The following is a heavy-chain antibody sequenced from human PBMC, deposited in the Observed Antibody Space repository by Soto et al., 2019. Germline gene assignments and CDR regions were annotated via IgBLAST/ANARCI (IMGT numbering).Heavy chain of an antibody. CDR3: ARGPLAAAGPFDY. D-gene: IGHD6-13*01. V-gene: IGHV4-31*03. J-gene: IGHJ4*02. CDR1: GGSISSGGYY. Sequence: SETLSLACTVSGGSISSGGYYWSWIRQNPGKGLEWIGYIYYSGSPYYNPSLKSRVTIAVDMSKNQFSLKLISVTAADTAVYYCARGPLAAAGPFDYWGQGTLVTVSS. CDR2: IYYSGSP.